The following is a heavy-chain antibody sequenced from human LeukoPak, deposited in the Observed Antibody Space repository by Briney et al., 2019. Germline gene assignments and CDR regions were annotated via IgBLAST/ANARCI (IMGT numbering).Heavy chain of an antibody. CDR1: GFTFTHYG. D-gene: IGHD5-18*01. V-gene: IGHV3-30*03. CDR3: ARDKVDTAMVYYYYGMDV. J-gene: IGHJ6*02. Sequence: GGSLRLSCAASGFTFTHYGMHWVRQSPGKGLEWVAFISSDGTNTYYIDSVKGRFTISRDNSKNTLYLQMNSLRAEDTAVYYCARDKVDTAMVYYYYGMDVWGQGTTVTVSS. CDR2: ISSDGTNT.